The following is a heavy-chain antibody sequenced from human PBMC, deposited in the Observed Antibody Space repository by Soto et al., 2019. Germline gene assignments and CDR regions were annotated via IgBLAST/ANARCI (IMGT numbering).Heavy chain of an antibody. D-gene: IGHD3-10*01. V-gene: IGHV4-31*03. CDR2: IYYSGST. CDR3: ARGGSGTWEGWFDP. J-gene: IGHJ5*02. Sequence: SETLSLTCTVSGGSISSGGYYWSWIRQHPGKGLEWIGYIYYSGSTYYNPSLKSRVTISVDKSKNQFSLKLSSVTAADTAVYYCARGGSGTWEGWFDPWGQGTLVTVSS. CDR1: GGSISSGGYY.